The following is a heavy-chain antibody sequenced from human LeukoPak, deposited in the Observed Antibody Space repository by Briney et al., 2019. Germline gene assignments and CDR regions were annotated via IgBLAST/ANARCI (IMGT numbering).Heavy chain of an antibody. Sequence: PGGSLRLSCAASGFTFSSYAMSWVRQAPGKGLEWVSAISGSGGSTYYADSVKGRFTISRDNSKNTLHLQMNSLRAEDTAVYYCAKDNYDSSGYLDYWGQGTLVTVSS. CDR1: GFTFSSYA. CDR3: AKDNYDSSGYLDY. V-gene: IGHV3-23*01. CDR2: ISGSGGST. J-gene: IGHJ4*02. D-gene: IGHD3-22*01.